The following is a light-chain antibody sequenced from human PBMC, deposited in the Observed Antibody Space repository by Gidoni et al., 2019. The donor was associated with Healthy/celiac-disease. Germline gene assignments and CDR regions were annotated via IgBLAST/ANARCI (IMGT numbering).Light chain of an antibody. Sequence: QSVLTQPPSPSGPPGQRVTIPCSGSSSNIGSNYVYWYQQLPGTAPKLLIYRNNQRPSGVPDRFSGSKSGTSASLAISGLRSEDEADYYCAAWDDSLSGRVFGGGTKLTVL. CDR3: AAWDDSLSGRV. J-gene: IGLJ3*02. V-gene: IGLV1-47*01. CDR2: RNN. CDR1: SSNIGSNY.